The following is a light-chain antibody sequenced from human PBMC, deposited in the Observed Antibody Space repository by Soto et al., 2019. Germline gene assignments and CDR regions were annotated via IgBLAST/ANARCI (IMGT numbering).Light chain of an antibody. CDR2: DAS. CDR3: QHYNSSSET. J-gene: IGKJ1*01. CDR1: QSISSW. Sequence: EMTQSHSTLSASVGDRVPITCRASQSISSWLAWYQQKPGKDTKILIYDASSLESGVPSRFRGSGSGTEFTLTISSLQPDDFATYYCQHYNSSSETFGQGTQVDI. V-gene: IGKV1-5*01.